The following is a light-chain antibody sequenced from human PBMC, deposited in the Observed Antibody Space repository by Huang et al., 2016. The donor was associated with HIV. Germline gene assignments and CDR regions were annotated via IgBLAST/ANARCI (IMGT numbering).Light chain of an antibody. CDR2: AAS. CDR1: HNINRY. CDR3: QQSAKAPRT. J-gene: IGKJ2*01. V-gene: IGKV1-39*01. Sequence: DIQITQSPSSLSASVGDRVIITCRASHNINRYLNWYQKKPGEAPRLLIYAASNLQSGVPSTFSGSGSGTDFTLTITSLQPEDSATYYCQQSAKAPRTFGQGTKLEI.